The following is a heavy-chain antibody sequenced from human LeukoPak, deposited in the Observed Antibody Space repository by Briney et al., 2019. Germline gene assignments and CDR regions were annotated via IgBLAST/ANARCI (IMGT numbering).Heavy chain of an antibody. J-gene: IGHJ5*02. CDR3: ARDELLHRTWFDP. V-gene: IGHV3-23*01. D-gene: IGHD3-22*01. CDR1: GFTFSSYG. Sequence: PGGSLRLSCAASGFTFSSYGMSWVRQAPGKGLEWVSAISGSGGSTYYADSVRGRFTISRDNSKNTLYLQMNSLRVEDTAFYYCARDELLHRTWFDPWGQGTLVTVSS. CDR2: ISGSGGST.